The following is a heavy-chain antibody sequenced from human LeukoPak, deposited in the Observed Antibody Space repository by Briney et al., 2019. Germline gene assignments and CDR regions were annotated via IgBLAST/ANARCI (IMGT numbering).Heavy chain of an antibody. J-gene: IGHJ5*02. V-gene: IGHV1-2*02. CDR3: ARDITGLESSTSRDP. CDR1: GYTFTGYY. CDR2: INPNSGGT. Sequence: ASVKVSCKASGYTFTGYYMHWVRQAPGQGLEWMGWINPNSGGTNYAQKFQGRVTMTRDTSISTAYMELSRLRSDDTAVYYCARDITGLESSTSRDPWGQGTLVTVSS. D-gene: IGHD2-2*01.